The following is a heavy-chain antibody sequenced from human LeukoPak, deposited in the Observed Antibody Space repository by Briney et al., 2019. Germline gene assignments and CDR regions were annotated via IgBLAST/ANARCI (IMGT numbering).Heavy chain of an antibody. J-gene: IGHJ4*02. CDR3: ARLEYCTNGACFLNY. CDR2: ISAYNGNT. CDR1: GYTFTSYG. Sequence: GASVKVSCKASGYTFTSYGISWVRQAPGQGLEWMGWISAYNGNTNYAQKLQGRVTMTTDTSTSTAYMELRSLRSDDTAVYYCARLEYCTNGACFLNYWGQGTLVTVSS. D-gene: IGHD2-8*01. V-gene: IGHV1-18*01.